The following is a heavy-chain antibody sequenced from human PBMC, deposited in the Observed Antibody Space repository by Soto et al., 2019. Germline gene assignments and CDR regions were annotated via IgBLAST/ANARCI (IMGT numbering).Heavy chain of an antibody. Sequence: QVQLQESGPGLVTPSETLSLTCTVSGGSISSYYWSWIRQPPGKGLEWLGHVYYSGSTNYNPSLKSRVTVSVDTSKNQFSLKLSSVTAADTAVYYCAREGVSSSWYNYYGMDVWGQGTTGTVSS. D-gene: IGHD6-13*01. J-gene: IGHJ6*02. V-gene: IGHV4-59*01. CDR1: GGSISSYY. CDR3: AREGVSSSWYNYYGMDV. CDR2: VYYSGST.